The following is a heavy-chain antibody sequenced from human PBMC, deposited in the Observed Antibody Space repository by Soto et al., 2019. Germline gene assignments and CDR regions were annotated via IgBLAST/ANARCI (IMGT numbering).Heavy chain of an antibody. J-gene: IGHJ4*02. Sequence: ASVKVSCKASGYTFTGYYMHWVRQAPGQGLEWMGWINPNSGGTNYAQKFQGRVTMTRDTSISTAYMELSRLRSDDTAVYYCARDLLMGELLLMYYFDYWGQGTLVTVSS. CDR1: GYTFTGYY. CDR3: ARDLLMGELLLMYYFDY. D-gene: IGHD3-10*01. CDR2: INPNSGGT. V-gene: IGHV1-2*02.